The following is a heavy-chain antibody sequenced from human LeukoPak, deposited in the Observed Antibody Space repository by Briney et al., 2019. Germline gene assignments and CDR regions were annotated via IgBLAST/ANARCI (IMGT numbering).Heavy chain of an antibody. J-gene: IGHJ6*02. V-gene: IGHV3-48*02. CDR3: ARPLYYDFWSGYYYYGMDV. CDR2: ISSSSSTI. CDR1: GFTFSSYS. D-gene: IGHD3-3*01. Sequence: GGSVRLSCGAFGFTFSSYSMNWVRQAPGKGLEWVSYISSSSSTIYYADSVKGRFTISRDNAKNSLYLQMNSLRDEDTAVYYCARPLYYDFWSGYYYYGMDVWGQGTTVTVSS.